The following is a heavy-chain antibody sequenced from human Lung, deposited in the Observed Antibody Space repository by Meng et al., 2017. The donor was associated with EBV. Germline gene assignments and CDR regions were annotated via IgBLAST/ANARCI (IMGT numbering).Heavy chain of an antibody. CDR3: ARTGCSSSSCYDY. D-gene: IGHD2-2*01. Sequence: QVQILQSGAEVEKPGASVKVSCKASGYSFTTYAMHWVRQAPGQRLEWMGWINAGNGNTKYSEKFQSRVTITRDTAASTAYMELSSLRSEDTAVYYCARTGCSSSSCYDYWGQGTLVTVSS. V-gene: IGHV1-3*01. J-gene: IGHJ4*02. CDR2: INAGNGNT. CDR1: GYSFTTYA.